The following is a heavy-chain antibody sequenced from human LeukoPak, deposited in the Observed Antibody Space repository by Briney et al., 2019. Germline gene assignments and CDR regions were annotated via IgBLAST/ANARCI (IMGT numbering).Heavy chain of an antibody. J-gene: IGHJ4*02. CDR3: ARQRIFGVVRLDY. CDR1: GGSISSGSYY. V-gene: IGHV4-61*02. Sequence: SQTLSLTCTVSGGSISSGSYYWSWIRQPAGKGLEWIGRIYTSGSTNYNPSLKSRVTISVDTSKNQFSLKLSSVTAADTAVYYCARQRIFGVVRLDYWGQGTLVTVSS. D-gene: IGHD3-3*01. CDR2: IYTSGST.